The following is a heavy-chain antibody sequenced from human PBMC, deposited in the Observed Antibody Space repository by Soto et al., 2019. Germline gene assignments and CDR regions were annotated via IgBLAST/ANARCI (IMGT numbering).Heavy chain of an antibody. CDR1: GFTFSSYG. J-gene: IGHJ6*02. CDR2: ISYDGSNK. CDR3: AKDTVVTASYYYYGMDV. D-gene: IGHD2-21*02. V-gene: IGHV3-30*18. Sequence: GGSQRLSCAASGFTFSSYGMHWVRQAPGKGLEWVAVISYDGSNKYYADSVKGRFTISRDNSKNTLYLQMNSLRAEDTAVYYCAKDTVVTASYYYYGMDVWGQGTTVTVSS.